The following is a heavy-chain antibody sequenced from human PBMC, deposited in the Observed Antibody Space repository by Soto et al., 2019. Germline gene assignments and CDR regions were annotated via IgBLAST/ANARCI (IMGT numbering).Heavy chain of an antibody. CDR2: IYHSGSA. D-gene: IGHD5-12*01. Sequence: SETLSLTCTVSGGSISSYYWSWIRQPPGKGLEWIGYIYHSGSAYYNPSLKSRVTISVDRSKNQFSLKLSSVTAADTAVYYCAAGGGLPRYYWGQGTLVTVSS. CDR1: GGSISSYY. V-gene: IGHV4-59*04. J-gene: IGHJ4*02. CDR3: AAGGGLPRYY.